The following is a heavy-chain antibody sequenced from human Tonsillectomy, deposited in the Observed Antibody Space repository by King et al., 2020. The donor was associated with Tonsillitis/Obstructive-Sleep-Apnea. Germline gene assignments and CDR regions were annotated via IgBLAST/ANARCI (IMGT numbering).Heavy chain of an antibody. CDR3: ARGGDIVHG. V-gene: IGHV4-59*01. J-gene: IGHJ6*02. Sequence: VQLQESGPGLVKPSETLSLTCTVSGSSIRTYYWSWIRQPPGKGLEWIGYIYYSGSTNYNPSLKSRVTISVDTSKKQFSLKLSSVTAADTAVYYCARGGDIVHGWGQGTTVTVSS. D-gene: IGHD2-8*01. CDR2: IYYSGST. CDR1: GSSIRTYY.